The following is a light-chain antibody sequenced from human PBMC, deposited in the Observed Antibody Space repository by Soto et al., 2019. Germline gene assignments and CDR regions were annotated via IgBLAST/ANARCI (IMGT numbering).Light chain of an antibody. CDR1: QTVSDD. Sequence: EIVMTQSPATLFVSPGERATLSCRASQTVSDDLAWYQQKPGQAPRLLIYGASIRATDIPARFSGGGSGTEFTLTISSLQSEDSAIYYCQQYHDWPPITFGPGTKVNI. CDR3: QQYHDWPPIT. V-gene: IGKV3-15*01. CDR2: GAS. J-gene: IGKJ3*01.